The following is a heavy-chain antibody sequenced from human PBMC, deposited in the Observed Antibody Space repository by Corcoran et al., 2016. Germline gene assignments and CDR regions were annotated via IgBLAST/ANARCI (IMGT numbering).Heavy chain of an antibody. CDR3: ARQMAQQLVYWYIPTFLDY. CDR2: IYYSGST. V-gene: IGHV4-39*01. Sequence: QLQLQESGPGLVKPSETLSLTCTVSGGSISSSSYYWGWIRQPPGKGLEWIGSIYYSGSTYYNPSLKSRVTISVDTSKNQFSLKLSSVTAADTAVYYCARQMAQQLVYWYIPTFLDYWGQGTLVTVSS. CDR1: GGSISSSSYY. D-gene: IGHD6-13*01. J-gene: IGHJ4*02.